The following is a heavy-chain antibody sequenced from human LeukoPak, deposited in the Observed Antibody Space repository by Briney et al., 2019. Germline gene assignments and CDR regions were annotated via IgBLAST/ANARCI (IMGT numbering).Heavy chain of an antibody. CDR1: GGSISSGDYY. CDR3: ARDGYGDLHAFDI. D-gene: IGHD4-17*01. J-gene: IGHJ3*02. Sequence: PSQTLSLTCTVSGGSISSGDYYWSWIRQPPGKGLEWIGYIYYSGSTYYNPSLKSRVTISVDTSKNQFSLKLSSVTAADTAVYYCARDGYGDLHAFDIWGQGTMVTVSS. CDR2: IYYSGST. V-gene: IGHV4-30-4*01.